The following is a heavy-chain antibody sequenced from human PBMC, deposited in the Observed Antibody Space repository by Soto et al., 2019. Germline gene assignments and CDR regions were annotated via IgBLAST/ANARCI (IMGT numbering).Heavy chain of an antibody. CDR3: ARGHRITTFGVVTSYGMDV. V-gene: IGHV1-8*01. Sequence: ASVKVSCKASGYTFTSYDINWVRQATGQGLEWMGWMNPNSGNTDYAQKFQGRVTMTRNTSISTAYMELSSLRSEDTAVYYCARGHRITTFGVVTSYGMDVWGQGTTVTVS. CDR2: MNPNSGNT. D-gene: IGHD3-3*01. J-gene: IGHJ6*02. CDR1: GYTFTSYD.